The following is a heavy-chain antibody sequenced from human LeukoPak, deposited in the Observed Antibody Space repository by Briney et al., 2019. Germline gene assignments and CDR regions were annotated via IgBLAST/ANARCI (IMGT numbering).Heavy chain of an antibody. Sequence: TSETLSLTCTVSGGSISSYYWSWIRQPPGKGLEWIGYIYYSGSTNYNPSLKSRVTISGDTSKNQFSLKLSSVTAADTAVYYCARDSSGCSGGSCYSRGAFDIWGQGTMVTVSS. CDR3: ARDSSGCSGGSCYSRGAFDI. D-gene: IGHD2-15*01. J-gene: IGHJ3*02. CDR2: IYYSGST. V-gene: IGHV4-59*12. CDR1: GGSISSYY.